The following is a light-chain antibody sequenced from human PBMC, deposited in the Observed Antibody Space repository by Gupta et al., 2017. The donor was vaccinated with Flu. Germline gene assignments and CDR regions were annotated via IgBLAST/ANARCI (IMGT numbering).Light chain of an antibody. V-gene: IGLV7-43*01. CDR3: LLYYGGTQLL. CDR1: TGAVTSAYN. J-gene: IGLJ3*02. CDR2: STS. Sequence: STGAVTSAYNPNWVQQKPGQAPRALIYSTSNTHSWTPARFSGSLLGGKAALTLSGVQPEDEADYYCLLYYGGTQLLFGGGTKLTVL.